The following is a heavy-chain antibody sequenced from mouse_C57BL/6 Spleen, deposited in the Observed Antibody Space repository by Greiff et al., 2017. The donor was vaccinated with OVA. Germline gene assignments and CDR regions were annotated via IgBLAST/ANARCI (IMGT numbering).Heavy chain of an antibody. CDR3: TSYYGSSN. Sequence: VQLQESGAELVRPGASVTLSCKASGYTFTDYEMHWVKQTPVHGLEWIGAIDPETGGTAYNQKFKGKAILTADRSSSTAYMELRSLTSEDSAVYYCTSYYGSSNWGQGTTLTVSS. D-gene: IGHD1-1*01. V-gene: IGHV1-15*01. CDR2: IDPETGGT. J-gene: IGHJ2*01. CDR1: GYTFTDYE.